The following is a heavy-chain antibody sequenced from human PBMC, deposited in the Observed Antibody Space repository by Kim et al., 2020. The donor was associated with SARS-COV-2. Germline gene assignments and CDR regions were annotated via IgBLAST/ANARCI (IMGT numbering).Heavy chain of an antibody. D-gene: IGHD1-7*01. J-gene: IGHJ4*02. Sequence: YAQKFEGRVTMTEDTSTDTAYMELSSLRSEDTAVYYCATDPITGTTNFDYWGQGTLVTVSS. CDR3: ATDPITGTTNFDY. V-gene: IGHV1-24*01.